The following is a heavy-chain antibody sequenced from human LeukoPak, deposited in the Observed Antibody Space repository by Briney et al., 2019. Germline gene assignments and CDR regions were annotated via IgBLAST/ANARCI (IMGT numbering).Heavy chain of an antibody. V-gene: IGHV7-4-1*02. CDR2: INTRTTNP. D-gene: IGHD4/OR15-4a*01. CDR1: GYDFTAYT. J-gene: IGHJ4*02. Sequence: ASVNVSCKASGYDFTAYTLNWVRQAPGQGLEWMGWINTRTTNPTYAQGFVGRFVFSVDTSVNTAYLQISSLKAEDTAVYYCVRVGVLTTVFDYWGQGTPVAVSS. CDR3: VRVGVLTTVFDY.